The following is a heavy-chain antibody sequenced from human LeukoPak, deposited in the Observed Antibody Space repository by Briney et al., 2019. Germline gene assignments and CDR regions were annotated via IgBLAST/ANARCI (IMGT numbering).Heavy chain of an antibody. J-gene: IGHJ4*02. D-gene: IGHD3-22*01. Sequence: GESLQISGQGSGSIFTSYWIGWARQLPGKGLEWMGIIYPGDSDTRYSPSFQGQVTISADKSISTAYLRWSSLKASDTAMYYCARRYYYDSSGYPYLDYWGQGTLVTVSS. V-gene: IGHV5-51*01. CDR1: GSIFTSYW. CDR2: IYPGDSDT. CDR3: ARRYYYDSSGYPYLDY.